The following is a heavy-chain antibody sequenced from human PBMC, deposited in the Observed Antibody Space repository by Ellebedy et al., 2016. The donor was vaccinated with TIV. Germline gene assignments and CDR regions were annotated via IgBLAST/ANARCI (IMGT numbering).Heavy chain of an antibody. CDR1: GFNFNNHG. Sequence: GGSLRLXXAASGFNFNNHGMHWVRQAPGKGLEWVAVISYDGSDKYYADSVKGRFTISRDNSRSTLFLQMNSLRPEDTAVYFCAKEGNLRQPGGAYNVWGQGTMVPVSS. D-gene: IGHD1-7*01. CDR2: ISYDGSDK. J-gene: IGHJ3*01. CDR3: AKEGNLRQPGGAYNV. V-gene: IGHV3-30*18.